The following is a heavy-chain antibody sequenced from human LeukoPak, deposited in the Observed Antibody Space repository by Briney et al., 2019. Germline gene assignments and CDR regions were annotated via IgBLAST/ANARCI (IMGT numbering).Heavy chain of an antibody. D-gene: IGHD6-6*01. CDR3: ARATRAARHFDY. CDR1: GDSISSGDYY. Sequence: SQTLSLTCTVSGDSISSGDYYWSWIRQPAGKGLEWIGRISSSGSTNYNPSLKGRVTISVDTSKNQLSLKLSSVTAADTAVYYCARATRAARHFDYWGQGTLVTVSS. J-gene: IGHJ4*02. V-gene: IGHV4-61*02. CDR2: ISSSGST.